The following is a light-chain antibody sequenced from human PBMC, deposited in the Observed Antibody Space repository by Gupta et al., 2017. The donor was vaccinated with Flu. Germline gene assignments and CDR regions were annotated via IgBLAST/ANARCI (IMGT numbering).Light chain of an antibody. Sequence: SPATLSLSPGERATLSCRASQSVSRYLAWYQQKPGQAPRLLIYDASNRATGIPARFGGSGSGTDFTLTISSLEPEDFAVYYCQQRSNWLTFGGGTKVEIK. CDR3: QQRSNWLT. J-gene: IGKJ4*01. CDR2: DAS. V-gene: IGKV3-11*01. CDR1: QSVSRY.